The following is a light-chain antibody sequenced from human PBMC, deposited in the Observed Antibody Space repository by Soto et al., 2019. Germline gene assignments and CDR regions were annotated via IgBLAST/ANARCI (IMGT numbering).Light chain of an antibody. CDR3: ISYTSSSPYV. V-gene: IGLV2-14*01. J-gene: IGLJ1*01. CDR2: EVS. Sequence: QSALTQPASVSGSPGQSITISCTGTSSDIGGYKYVSWYQQHPGKAPKLIIYEVSNRPSGVSNRFSGSKSGNTASLTISGLQAEDEADYYCISYTSSSPYVFGTGTKVTVL. CDR1: SSDIGGYKY.